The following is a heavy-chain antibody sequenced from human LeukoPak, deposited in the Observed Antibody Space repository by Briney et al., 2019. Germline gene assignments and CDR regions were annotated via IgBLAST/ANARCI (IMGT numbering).Heavy chain of an antibody. V-gene: IGHV4-39*07. Sequence: PSETLSLTCTVSGGSFTDYYWGWIRQPPGKRLEWIGSIYYRGNTFYNPSLRNRVSISIDTSKGRFSLNLNSVTAADTAVYFCTRDREHGTQESWDQGKLFTGS. CDR3: TRDREHGTQES. D-gene: IGHD1-26*01. J-gene: IGHJ5*02. CDR2: IYYRGNT. CDR1: GGSFTDYY.